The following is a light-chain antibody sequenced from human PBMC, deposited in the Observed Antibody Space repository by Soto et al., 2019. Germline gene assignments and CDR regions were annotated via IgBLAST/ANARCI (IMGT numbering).Light chain of an antibody. J-gene: IGLJ1*01. CDR1: SSDVGGYNY. CDR2: EVS. V-gene: IGLV2-8*01. CDR3: SSYAGSSNYV. Sequence: QSALTQPPSASGSPGQSVTISCTGTSSDVGGYNYVSWYQQHPGKAPKLMFYEVSKRPSGVPDRFSGSKSGNTASLTVSGLQAEDEADYYCSSYAGSSNYVFGTGTKVTVL.